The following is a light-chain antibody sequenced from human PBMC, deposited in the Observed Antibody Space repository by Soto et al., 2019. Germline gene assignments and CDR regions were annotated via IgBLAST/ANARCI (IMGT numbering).Light chain of an antibody. Sequence: DIQLTQSPSFLSASVGDRVTITCRARQGISSYLAWYQQKPGKAPKLLIYAPSTLQIGVPSSFSGSGSGTEFTLTISSMQPEDFATYYCQQRNSYPRTFGQGTKVEIK. CDR1: QGISSY. CDR3: QQRNSYPRT. CDR2: APS. J-gene: IGKJ1*01. V-gene: IGKV1-9*01.